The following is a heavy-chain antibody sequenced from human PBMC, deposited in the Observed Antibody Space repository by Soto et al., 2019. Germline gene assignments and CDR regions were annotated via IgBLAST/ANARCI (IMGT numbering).Heavy chain of an antibody. CDR3: VKAPATVRLYYFEF. D-gene: IGHD1-26*01. V-gene: IGHV3-23*01. CDR2: ISGGGGST. J-gene: IGHJ4*01. Sequence: XGSLRLSCASPVCTFSSCAMSCVRQSPGKWLDWISAISGGGGSTYYADSVKGRFTISRDNSKNTVFLQMNSLRDEDTAVYYCVKAPATVRLYYFEFWGQATLGSVS. CDR1: VCTFSSCA.